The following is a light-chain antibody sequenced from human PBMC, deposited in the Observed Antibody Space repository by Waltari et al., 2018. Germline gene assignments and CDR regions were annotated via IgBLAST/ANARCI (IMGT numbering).Light chain of an antibody. CDR2: DTS. CDR1: QSVTNY. CDR3: QQRRDWPLT. V-gene: IGKV3-11*01. Sequence: DIVLTQSPAILSLSPGERASLSSRASQSVTNYLAWYQQKPGQAPRLLIYDTSNRATGIPARFSGSGFGTDFTLTISSLEPEDFAVYYCQQRRDWPLTFGGGTKVEIK. J-gene: IGKJ4*01.